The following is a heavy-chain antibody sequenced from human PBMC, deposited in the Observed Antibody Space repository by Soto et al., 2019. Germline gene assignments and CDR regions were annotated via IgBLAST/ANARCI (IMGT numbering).Heavy chain of an antibody. D-gene: IGHD1-26*01. Sequence: QVQLEESGPGLVKPSGTLSLSCAVSGGSVSSSNWWSWVRQPPGKGLEWIGEIYHSGSTNYNPSLKSRVTLSVDKSKNQFSLKLPSVTAADTAVYCWARSVGATTLDYWGQGTLVTVSS. V-gene: IGHV4-4*01. CDR2: IYHSGST. CDR1: GGSVSSSNW. CDR3: ARSVGATTLDY. J-gene: IGHJ4*02.